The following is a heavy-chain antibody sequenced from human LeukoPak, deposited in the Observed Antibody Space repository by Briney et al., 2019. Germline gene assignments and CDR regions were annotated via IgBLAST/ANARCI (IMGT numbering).Heavy chain of an antibody. CDR1: GVSLSSGGYS. D-gene: IGHD3-16*02. CDR3: DRGPAGWLYHCACGI. CDR2: IYHSGST. Sequence: SETLSLTCAVSGVSLSSGGYSWSWIRQPPGKGLEWIGYIYHSGSTCYNPSLKSRVTISVDRSKNQFSLKLSSVTAADTAVYYCDRGPAGWLYHCACGIWGQGTRVTVSS. V-gene: IGHV4-30-2*01. J-gene: IGHJ3*02.